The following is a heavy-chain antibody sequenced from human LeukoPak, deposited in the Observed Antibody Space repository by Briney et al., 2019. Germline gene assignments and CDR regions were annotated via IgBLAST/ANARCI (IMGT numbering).Heavy chain of an antibody. J-gene: IGHJ5*02. CDR1: GFTFRDYY. V-gene: IGHV3-11*04. CDR2: ISSSGSTI. Sequence: PGGSLRLSCAASGFTFRDYYMSWIRQAPGKGLEWVSYISSSGSTIYYADSVKGRFTISRDNAKNSLYLQMNSLRAEDTAVYYCARDANGDYGYWFDPWGQGTLVTVSS. CDR3: ARDANGDYGYWFDP. D-gene: IGHD4-17*01.